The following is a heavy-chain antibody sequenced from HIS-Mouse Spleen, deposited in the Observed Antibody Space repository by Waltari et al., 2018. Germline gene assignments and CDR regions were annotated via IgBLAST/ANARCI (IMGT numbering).Heavy chain of an antibody. J-gene: IGHJ5*02. CDR1: GFTLSSYS. V-gene: IGHV3-21*01. D-gene: IGHD3-10*01. CDR3: ASGSYGSGSYRWFDP. Sequence: EVQLVESGGGLVKPGGSLRLSCAASGFTLSSYSMNWVRQAPGKGLEWVSSISSSSSYIYYADSVKGRFTISRDNAKNSLYLQMNSLRAEDTAVYYCASGSYGSGSYRWFDPWGQGTLVTVSS. CDR2: ISSSSSYI.